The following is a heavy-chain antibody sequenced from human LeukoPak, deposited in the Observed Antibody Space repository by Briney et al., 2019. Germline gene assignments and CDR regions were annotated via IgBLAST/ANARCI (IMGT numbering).Heavy chain of an antibody. CDR2: IRYDGSNK. D-gene: IGHD4-23*01. V-gene: IGHV3-30*02. CDR1: GFTFSSYG. Sequence: GGSLRLSCAASGFTFSSYGMHWVRQAPGKGLEWVAFIRYDGSNKYYADSVKGRFTISRDNSKNTLYLQMNSLRAEDTAVYYCAKRWGKRPPDAFDIWGQGTMVTVSS. J-gene: IGHJ3*02. CDR3: AKRWGKRPPDAFDI.